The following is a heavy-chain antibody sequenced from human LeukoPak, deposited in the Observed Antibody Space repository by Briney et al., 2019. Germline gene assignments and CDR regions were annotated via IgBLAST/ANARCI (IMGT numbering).Heavy chain of an antibody. CDR3: ARRGRNYNNTNWFDP. D-gene: IGHD3-10*01. Sequence: GESLKISCRGSGYSFTTYWIGWVRQMPGKGLEWMGIIYPGDSDTRYSPSFQGQVTISADKSISTAYLQWSSLKASDTAVYYCARRGRNYNNTNWFDPWGQGTLVTVSS. CDR2: IYPGDSDT. J-gene: IGHJ5*02. CDR1: GYSFTTYW. V-gene: IGHV5-51*01.